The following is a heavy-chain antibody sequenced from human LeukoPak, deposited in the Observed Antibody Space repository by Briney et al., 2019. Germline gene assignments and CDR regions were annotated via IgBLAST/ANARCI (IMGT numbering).Heavy chain of an antibody. V-gene: IGHV4-31*03. CDR1: GGSISSGGYY. CDR3: ARDDLCFGER. D-gene: IGHD3-10*01. J-gene: IGHJ4*02. CDR2: IYYSGST. Sequence: PSETLSLTCTVSGGSISSGGYYWSWIRQHPGTGLEWIGYIYYSGSTYYNPSLKSRVTISVDTSKNQFSLKLSSVTAADTAVYYCARDDLCFGERWGQGPLFPVSS.